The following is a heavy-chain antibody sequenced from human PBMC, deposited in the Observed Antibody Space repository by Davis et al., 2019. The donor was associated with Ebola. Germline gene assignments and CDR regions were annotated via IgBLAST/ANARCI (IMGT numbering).Heavy chain of an antibody. Sequence: GGSLRLSCAASGFTFSSYSMNWVRQAPGKGLEWVSSISSSSIYIYYADSVKGRFTIARDNAKNSLYLQMNSLRAEDTAVYYCARDSHYYDSSGYGVSFDYWGQGTLVTVSS. CDR3: ARDSHYYDSSGYGVSFDY. V-gene: IGHV3-21*01. CDR2: ISSSSIYI. D-gene: IGHD3-22*01. J-gene: IGHJ4*02. CDR1: GFTFSSYS.